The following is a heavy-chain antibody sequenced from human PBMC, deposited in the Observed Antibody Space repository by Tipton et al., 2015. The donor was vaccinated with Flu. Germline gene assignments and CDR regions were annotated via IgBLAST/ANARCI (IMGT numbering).Heavy chain of an antibody. D-gene: IGHD6-6*01. J-gene: IGHJ2*01. CDR3: ARGLCSSSSSYFDL. CDR2: INHSGST. V-gene: IGHV4-34*01. Sequence: TLSLTCAVYGGSFSGYYWSWIRQPPGKGLEWIGEINHSGSTNYNPSLKSRVTISVDTSKNQFSLKLSSVTAADTAVYYCARGLCSSSSSYFDLWGRGTLVTVSS. CDR1: GGSFSGYY.